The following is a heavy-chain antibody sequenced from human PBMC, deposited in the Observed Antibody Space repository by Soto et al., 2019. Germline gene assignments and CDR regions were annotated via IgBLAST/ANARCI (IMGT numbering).Heavy chain of an antibody. CDR2: ISWNSGSI. V-gene: IGHV3-9*01. Sequence: PGGSLRLSCAASGFTFDDYAMHWVRQAPGKGLEWVSGISWNSGSIGYADSVKGRFTISRDNAKNSLYLQMNSLRAEDTAVYYCATGDYGDLYAFDIWGQGTMVTVSS. CDR1: GFTFDDYA. CDR3: ATGDYGDLYAFDI. J-gene: IGHJ3*02. D-gene: IGHD4-17*01.